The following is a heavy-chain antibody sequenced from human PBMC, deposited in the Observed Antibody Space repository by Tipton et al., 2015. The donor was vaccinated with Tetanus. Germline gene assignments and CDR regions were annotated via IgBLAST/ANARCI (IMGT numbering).Heavy chain of an antibody. D-gene: IGHD2-8*01. CDR1: GFTFRSYA. V-gene: IGHV3-23*01. CDR2: ISGGGGNT. Sequence: SLRLSCAASGFTFRSYAMNWVRQAPGKGLEWVSTISGGGGNTYYADSVKGRFTISRDNSKNTLDLQMNSLSAEDTAVYYCAKGLLGYCIDGVCHNWFDPWGQGTLVTVSS. J-gene: IGHJ5*02. CDR3: AKGLLGYCIDGVCHNWFDP.